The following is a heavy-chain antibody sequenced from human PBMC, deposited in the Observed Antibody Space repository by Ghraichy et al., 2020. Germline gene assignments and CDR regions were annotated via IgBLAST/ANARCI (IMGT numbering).Heavy chain of an antibody. CDR3: AKGRGDIHYYGVDV. V-gene: IGHV3-23*01. J-gene: IGHJ6*02. Sequence: GGSLRLSCAASGFTFSNYAMTWVRQAPGKGLEWVSAISGSGFNTYHADSVKGRFTISRDNSKNTLYLQMNSLRGEDTAIYYCAKGRGDIHYYGVDVWGQGTTVTVSS. CDR2: ISGSGFNT. D-gene: IGHD3-16*01. CDR1: GFTFSNYA.